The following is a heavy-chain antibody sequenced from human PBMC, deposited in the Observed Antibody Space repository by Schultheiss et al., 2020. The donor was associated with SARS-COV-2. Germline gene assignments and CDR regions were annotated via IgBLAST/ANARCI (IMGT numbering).Heavy chain of an antibody. CDR2: ISAYNGNT. J-gene: IGHJ4*02. CDR3: ARGEKLITIFGVVTGFDY. D-gene: IGHD3-3*01. Sequence: ASVKVSCKASGYTFTSYGISWVRQAPGQGLEWMGWISAYNGNTNYAQKLQGRVTITADKSTSTAYMELSSLRSEDTAVYYCARGEKLITIFGVVTGFDYWGQGTLVTVSS. V-gene: IGHV1-18*01. CDR1: GYTFTSYG.